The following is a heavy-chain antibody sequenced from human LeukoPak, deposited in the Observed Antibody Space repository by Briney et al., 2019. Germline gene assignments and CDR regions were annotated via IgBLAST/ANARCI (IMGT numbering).Heavy chain of an antibody. J-gene: IGHJ4*02. CDR2: IYYSGST. CDR3: ARPRGGYSGYVDY. CDR1: GGSISSYY. Sequence: SETLSLTCTVSGGSISSYYWSWIRQPPGKGLEWIGYIYYSGSTNYNPSLKSRVTISVDTSKNQFSLKLSSVTAADTAVYYCARPRGGYSGYVDYWGQGTLVTVSS. V-gene: IGHV4-59*01. D-gene: IGHD5-12*01.